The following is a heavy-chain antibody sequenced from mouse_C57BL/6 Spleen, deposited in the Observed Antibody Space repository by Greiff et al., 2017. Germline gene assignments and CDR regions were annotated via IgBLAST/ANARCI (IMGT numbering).Heavy chain of an antibody. Sequence: EVHLVESGPGLVKPSQSLSLTCSVTGYSITSGYYWNWIRQFPGNKLEWMGYISNDGSNNYNPSLKNRISITRDTSKNQFFLKLHSVTTEDTATYYCARDYGYIDYWGQGTTLTVSS. CDR2: ISNDGSN. V-gene: IGHV3-6*01. CDR3: ARDYGYIDY. CDR1: GYSITSGYY. J-gene: IGHJ2*01. D-gene: IGHD1-1*02.